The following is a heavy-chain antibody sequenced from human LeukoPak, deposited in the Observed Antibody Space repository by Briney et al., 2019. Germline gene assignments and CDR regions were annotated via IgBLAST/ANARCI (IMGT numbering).Heavy chain of an antibody. J-gene: IGHJ4*02. CDR1: GGSVSSGTYY. CDR2: IYHSGST. Sequence: SETLSLTCTVSGGSVSSGTYYWSWIRQPPGKELEWIGHIYHSGSTKYNPSLKTRVTISVDTSKNQFSLNLKSVTAADTAVYYCASLKDFADYFDFWGQGTLVTVSS. D-gene: IGHD3-3*01. V-gene: IGHV4-61*01. CDR3: ASLKDFADYFDF.